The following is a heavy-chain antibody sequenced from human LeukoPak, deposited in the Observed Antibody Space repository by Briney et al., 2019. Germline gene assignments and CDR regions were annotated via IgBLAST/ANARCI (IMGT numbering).Heavy chain of an antibody. D-gene: IGHD3-10*01. CDR3: AKEGHYYGSGSYYNVYDY. CDR1: GFTFSSYW. J-gene: IGHJ4*02. V-gene: IGHV3-74*01. Sequence: GGSLRLSCAASGFTFSSYWMHWVRQAPGKGLVWVSRINTDGSSTSYADSVKGRFTISRDNSKNTLYLQMNSLRAEDTAVYYCAKEGHYYGSGSYYNVYDYWGQGTLVTVSS. CDR2: INTDGSST.